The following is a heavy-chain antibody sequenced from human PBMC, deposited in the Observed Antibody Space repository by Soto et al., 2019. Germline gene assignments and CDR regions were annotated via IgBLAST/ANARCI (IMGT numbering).Heavy chain of an antibody. V-gene: IGHV3-23*01. J-gene: IGHJ4*02. CDR1: GFTFVGYG. CDR3: AKTGGGWPWYFDY. D-gene: IGHD2-8*02. Sequence: EVRLLESGGGLVQPGGSLRLSCAVSGFTFVGYGMTWVRQAPGQGLEWVSSVTGGGRTTYYADSVKGRFTISRDNSKNTMYLQMNSLRADNTAVYYGAKTGGGWPWYFDYWGQGTPVTVSS. CDR2: VTGGGRTT.